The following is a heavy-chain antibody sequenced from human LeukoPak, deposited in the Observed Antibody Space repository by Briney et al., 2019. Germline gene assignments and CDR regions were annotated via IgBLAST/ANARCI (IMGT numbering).Heavy chain of an antibody. V-gene: IGHV4-34*01. CDR3: ARGRQWLAPIDY. CDR1: GGSFSGYY. D-gene: IGHD6-19*01. Sequence: PSETLSLTCAVYGGSFSGYYWSWIRPPPGKGLEWIGEINHSGSTNYNPSLKSRVTISVDTSKNQFSLKLSSVTAADTAVYYCARGRQWLAPIDYWGQGTLVTVSS. CDR2: INHSGST. J-gene: IGHJ4*02.